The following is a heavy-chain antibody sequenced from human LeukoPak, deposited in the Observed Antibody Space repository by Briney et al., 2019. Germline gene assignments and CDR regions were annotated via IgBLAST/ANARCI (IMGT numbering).Heavy chain of an antibody. J-gene: IGHJ4*02. CDR2: IKHDGSEK. V-gene: IGHV3-7*01. CDR3: ARDRGLSGYDLCDY. D-gene: IGHD5-12*01. CDR1: TFTFSNYW. Sequence: GGSLRLSRAASTFTFSNYWMNWVRQAPGKGLEWVATIKHDGSEKHYVDSVEGRFTISRDNAMNSLHLQMNSLRAEDTAVYYCARDRGLSGYDLCDYWGQGTLVTVSS.